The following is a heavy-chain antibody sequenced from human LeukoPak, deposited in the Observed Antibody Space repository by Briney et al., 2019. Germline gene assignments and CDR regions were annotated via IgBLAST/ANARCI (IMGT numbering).Heavy chain of an antibody. D-gene: IGHD6-19*01. V-gene: IGHV4-34*01. CDR3: ARARGSSGRGYFDY. J-gene: IGHJ4*02. Sequence: SETLSLTCTVSGGSISSYYWSWIRQPPGKGLEWIGEINHSGSTNYNPSLKSRVTISVDTSKNQFSLKLSSVTAADTAVYYCARARGSSGRGYFDYWGQGTLVTVSS. CDR1: GGSISSYY. CDR2: INHSGST.